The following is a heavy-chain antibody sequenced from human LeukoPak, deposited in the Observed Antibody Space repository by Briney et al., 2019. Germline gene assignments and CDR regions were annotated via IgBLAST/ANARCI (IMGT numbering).Heavy chain of an antibody. CDR2: INPNSGGT. V-gene: IGHV1-2*02. CDR3: AKDAYSGFSSSYNMDS. J-gene: IGHJ4*02. Sequence: GASVKVSCKASGYTFTGYYMHWVRQAPGQGLEWMGWINPNSGGTNYAQKFQGRVTMTRDTSISTAYMELNSLTSDDTAMYYCAKDAYSGFSSSYNMDSWGQGTLVTVSS. CDR1: GYTFTGYY. D-gene: IGHD5-18*01.